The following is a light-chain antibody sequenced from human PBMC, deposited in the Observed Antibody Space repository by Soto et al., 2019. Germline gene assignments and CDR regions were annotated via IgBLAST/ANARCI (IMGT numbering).Light chain of an antibody. J-gene: IGLJ1*01. CDR3: SSFRTSARNV. CDR2: EVT. V-gene: IGLV2-14*03. CDR1: SSDVGGYDS. Sequence: QSVLTQPASVSGSPGQSITISCTGTSSDVGGYDSVCWYQQHPGRAPKLMIYEVTVRLSGVSTRFSGSKFGNTASLTISGLQAEDEADYYCSSFRTSARNVFGTGTKVTV.